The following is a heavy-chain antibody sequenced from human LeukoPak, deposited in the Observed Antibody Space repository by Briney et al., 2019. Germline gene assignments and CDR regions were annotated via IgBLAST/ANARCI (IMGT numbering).Heavy chain of an antibody. V-gene: IGHV1-69*01. J-gene: IGHJ4*02. D-gene: IGHD4-17*01. CDR2: IIPIFGTA. Sequence: VKVSCKASGGTFSSYAISWVRQAPGQGLEWMGGIIPIFGTANYAQKFQGRVTITADESTSTAYMELSSLRSEDTAVYYCAREGTGFPDDYGDYGTDYWGQGTLVTVSS. CDR3: AREGTGFPDDYGDYGTDY. CDR1: GGTFSSYA.